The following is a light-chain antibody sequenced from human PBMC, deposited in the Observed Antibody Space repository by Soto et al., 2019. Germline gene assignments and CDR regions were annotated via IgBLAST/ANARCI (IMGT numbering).Light chain of an antibody. V-gene: IGLV2-8*01. Sequence: QSVLTQPPSASGSPGQSVNISCTGTSSDGGGYNYVSWYQQHPGKAPKLMIYEVSKRPSGVPDRFSGSKSGNTASLTVSGLQAEDEADYYCSSYAGSNNLVFGGGTKLTVL. CDR3: SSYAGSNNLV. CDR2: EVS. CDR1: SSDGGGYNY. J-gene: IGLJ2*01.